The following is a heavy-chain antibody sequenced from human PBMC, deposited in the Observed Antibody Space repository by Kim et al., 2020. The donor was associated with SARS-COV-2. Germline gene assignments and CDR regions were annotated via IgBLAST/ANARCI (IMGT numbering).Heavy chain of an antibody. J-gene: IGHJ6*02. Sequence: GGSLRLSCVASGFTFSGVGMHWVRQASGKGLEWVGRIRSKVNNYATAYPASVKGRFTISRDDSKNMAYLQISGLKTEDTAVYYCTREGDYYGMDVWGQGTTVTVSS. V-gene: IGHV3-73*01. CDR1: GFTFSGVG. CDR3: TREGDYYGMDV. CDR2: IRSKVNNYAT.